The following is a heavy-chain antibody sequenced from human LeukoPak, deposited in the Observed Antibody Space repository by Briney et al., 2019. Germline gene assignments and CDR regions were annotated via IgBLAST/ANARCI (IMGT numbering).Heavy chain of an antibody. CDR3: AKRGTYSGYDSPFDY. CDR2: ISGSGGST. Sequence: GGSLRLSCAASGFTFSSYGMSWVRQAPGKGLEWVSAISGSGGSTYYADSVKGRFTISRDNSKNTLYLQMNSLRAEDTAVYYCAKRGTYSGYDSPFDYWGQGTLVTVSS. V-gene: IGHV3-23*01. J-gene: IGHJ4*02. CDR1: GFTFSSYG. D-gene: IGHD5-12*01.